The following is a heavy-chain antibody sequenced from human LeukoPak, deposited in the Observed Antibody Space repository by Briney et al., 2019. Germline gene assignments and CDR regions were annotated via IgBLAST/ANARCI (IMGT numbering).Heavy chain of an antibody. J-gene: IGHJ4*02. V-gene: IGHV3-21*01. CDR3: AREDIVATMTFDY. CDR2: ISSSSSYL. CDR1: GFTFNYT. D-gene: IGHD5-12*01. Sequence: GGSLRLSCAASGFTFNYTMNWVRQAPGKGLEWVSSISSSSSYLYYADSVKGRFTISRGNAKSSLYLQMNSLRAEDTAVFYCAREDIVATMTFDYWGQGILVTVSS.